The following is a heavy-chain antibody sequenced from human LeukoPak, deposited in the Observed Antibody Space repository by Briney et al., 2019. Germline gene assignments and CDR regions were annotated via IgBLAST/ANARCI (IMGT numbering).Heavy chain of an antibody. D-gene: IGHD3-16*01. CDR1: GFTFSSYA. J-gene: IGHJ5*02. CDR2: ISYDGSNK. CDR3: ARSNRLRNWFDP. V-gene: IGHV3-30-3*01. Sequence: PGRSLRLSCAASGFTFSSYAMHWVRQAPGKGLEWVAVISYDGSNKYYADSVKGRFTISRDNSKNTLYLQMNSLRAEDTAVYYCARSNRLRNWFDPWGQGTLVTVSS.